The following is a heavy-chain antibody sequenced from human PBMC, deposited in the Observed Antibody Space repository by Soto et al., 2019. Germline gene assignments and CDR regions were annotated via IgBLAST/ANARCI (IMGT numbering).Heavy chain of an antibody. CDR1: GFTFSSYA. CDR3: ARNYYDSSGYLDY. D-gene: IGHD3-22*01. Sequence: GGSLRLSCAASGFTFSSYAMHWVRQAPGKGLEWVAVISYDGSNKYYADSVKGRFTISRDNSKNTLYLQMNSLRAEDTVVYYCARNYYDSSGYLDYWGQGTLVTVSS. CDR2: ISYDGSNK. V-gene: IGHV3-30-3*01. J-gene: IGHJ4*02.